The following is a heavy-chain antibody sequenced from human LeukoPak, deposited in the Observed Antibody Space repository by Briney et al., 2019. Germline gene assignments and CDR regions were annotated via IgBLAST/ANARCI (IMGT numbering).Heavy chain of an antibody. CDR3: AREPDTAAY. V-gene: IGHV3-48*04. CDR2: ISSSSSTI. Sequence: PGGSLRLSCAASGFTFSSYSMNWVRQAPGKGLEWVSYISSSSSTIYYADSVKGRFTISRDNAKNSLYLQINSLRAEDTAVYYCAREPDTAAYWGQGTLVTVSS. D-gene: IGHD5-18*01. CDR1: GFTFSSYS. J-gene: IGHJ4*02.